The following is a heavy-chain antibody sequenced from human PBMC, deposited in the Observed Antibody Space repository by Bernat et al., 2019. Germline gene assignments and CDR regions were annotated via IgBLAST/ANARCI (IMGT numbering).Heavy chain of an antibody. CDR3: ARQTRADGWTFDY. Sequence: QVQLQESGPGLVKPSETLSLTCTVSGGSISSSSYWWGWIRQPPGKGLEWIGSIYYSGTTYYNPSLKSRVTISVDTSKSQFSLTLSSVTAADTAVYYCARQTRADGWTFDYWGQGTLVTVSS. CDR2: IYYSGTT. J-gene: IGHJ4*02. V-gene: IGHV4-39*01. D-gene: IGHD2-2*03. CDR1: GGSISSSSYW.